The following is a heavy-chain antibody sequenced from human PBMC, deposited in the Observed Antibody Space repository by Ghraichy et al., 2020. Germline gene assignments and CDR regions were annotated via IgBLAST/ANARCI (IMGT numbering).Heavy chain of an antibody. J-gene: IGHJ5*02. V-gene: IGHV3-48*03. CDR1: GFTFSSYE. Sequence: GGSLRLSCAASGFTFSSYEMNWVRQAPGKGLEWVSYISSSGSTIYYADSVKGRFTISRDNAKNSLYLQMNSLRAEDTAVYYCARSTPPQMTTVTRPPNWFDPWGQGTLVTVSS. CDR2: ISSSGSTI. CDR3: ARSTPPQMTTVTRPPNWFDP. D-gene: IGHD4-17*01.